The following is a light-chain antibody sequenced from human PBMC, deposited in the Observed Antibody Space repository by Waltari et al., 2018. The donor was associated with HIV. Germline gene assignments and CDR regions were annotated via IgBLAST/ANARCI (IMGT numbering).Light chain of an antibody. CDR3: VLYMGSGILL. J-gene: IGLJ2*01. CDR2: STN. CDR1: SGSVSTSYY. V-gene: IGLV8-61*01. Sequence: QTVVTQEPSFSVSPGGTVTLTCGLSSGSVSTSYYPSWYQQTPGQAPRTLIYSTNTPAPGVLDRFSGTILGNKAALTITGAQADDESDYYCVLYMGSGILLFGGGTKLTVL.